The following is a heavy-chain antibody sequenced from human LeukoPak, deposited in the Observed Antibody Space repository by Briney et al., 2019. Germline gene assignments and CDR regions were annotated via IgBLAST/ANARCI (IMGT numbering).Heavy chain of an antibody. CDR1: GGSISSGGYS. CDR3: ARGGVDYYDSSGYYYDAFDI. CDR2: IYHSGST. D-gene: IGHD3-22*01. Sequence: SETLPLTCAVSGGSISSGGYSWSWIRQPPGKGLEWIGYIYHSGSTYYNPSLKSRVTISVDRSKNQFSLKLSSVTAADTAVYYCARGGVDYYDSSGYYYDAFDIWGQGTMVTVSS. J-gene: IGHJ3*02. V-gene: IGHV4-30-2*01.